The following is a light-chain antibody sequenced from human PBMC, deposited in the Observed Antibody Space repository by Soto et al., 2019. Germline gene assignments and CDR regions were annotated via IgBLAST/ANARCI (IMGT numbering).Light chain of an antibody. J-gene: IGKJ1*01. Sequence: EIVLTQSPGTLSLSPGERATLSCRASQSVSSSYLAWYQQKPGQAPRLLIYGASSRATGIPDRFSGSGSGTDFNLTISRLEPEDFAVYYCQQYGSSPQTFGQGTKGEI. CDR1: QSVSSSY. CDR2: GAS. CDR3: QQYGSSPQT. V-gene: IGKV3-20*01.